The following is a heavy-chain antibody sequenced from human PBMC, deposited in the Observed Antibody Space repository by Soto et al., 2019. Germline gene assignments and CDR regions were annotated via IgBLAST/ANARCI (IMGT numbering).Heavy chain of an antibody. V-gene: IGHV3-64*01. CDR1: GFTFSSYD. CDR2: ISSNGGTT. J-gene: IGHJ4*02. Sequence: EVQLAESGGGMVQPGGSLRLSCVASGFTFSSYDMHWVRQAPGKGLEYVSSISSNGGTTYYGNSVKGRFTISRDNSKNPLYLQMGSLRAEDMAVYYCVSRVSGNYAYWGQGTLVTVSS. D-gene: IGHD1-7*01. CDR3: VSRVSGNYAY.